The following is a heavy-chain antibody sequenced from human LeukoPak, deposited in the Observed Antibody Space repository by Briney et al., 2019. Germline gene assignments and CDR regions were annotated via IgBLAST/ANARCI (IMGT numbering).Heavy chain of an antibody. CDR1: GGSFSGYY. Sequence: SETLSLTGAVYGGSFSGYYWSWIRQPPGKGLEWIGEINHSGSTNYNPSLKSRVTISVDTSKNQFSLKLSSVTAADTAVYYCARGYSSSPILDYWGQGTLVTVSS. D-gene: IGHD6-13*01. CDR2: INHSGST. CDR3: ARGYSSSPILDY. V-gene: IGHV4-34*01. J-gene: IGHJ4*02.